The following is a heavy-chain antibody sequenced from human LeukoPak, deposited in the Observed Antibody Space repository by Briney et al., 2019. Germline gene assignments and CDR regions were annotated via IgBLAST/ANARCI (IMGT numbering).Heavy chain of an antibody. CDR2: VKSKADDGAT. J-gene: IGHJ4*02. V-gene: IGHV3-15*01. Sequence: GESLRLSCAAFGFDFTNAWMSWVRQAPGKGLEWVGRVKSKADDGATDYAAPVKGRCTISRDDSKNMLYLQMHSLKIEDTAVHYCTTGERRFDSSGSYPYYFDFWGQGTLVTVSS. CDR3: TTGERRFDSSGSYPYYFDF. D-gene: IGHD3-22*01. CDR1: GFDFTNAW.